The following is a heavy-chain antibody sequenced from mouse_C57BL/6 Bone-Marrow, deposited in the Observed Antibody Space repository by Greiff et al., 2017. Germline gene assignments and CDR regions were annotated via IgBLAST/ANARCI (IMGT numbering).Heavy chain of an antibody. CDR2: IHPSDSGT. V-gene: IGHV1-74*01. J-gene: IGHJ2*01. CDR3: SIGGLTVVSHGDYFDF. D-gene: IGHD1-1*01. CDR1: GYTFTSYW. Sequence: VQLQQPGAELVKPGASVKVSCKASGYTFTSYWMNWVKQRPGQGLEWIGRIHPSDSGTNYNQKFKGKATLTVDKSSSTAYMQLSSLTSDDSAVYYCSIGGLTVVSHGDYFDFWVQGTTLTVSS.